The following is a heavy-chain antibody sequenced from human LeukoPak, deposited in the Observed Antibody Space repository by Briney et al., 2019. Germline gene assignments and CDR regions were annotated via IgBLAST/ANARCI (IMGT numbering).Heavy chain of an antibody. Sequence: PGGSLRLSCAASGFTFSSYAMGWVRQAPGKGLEWVSAISGSGGSTYYADSVKGRFTISRDNSKNTLYLQMNSLRAEDTAVYYCAKVPGGSGWYFYYWGQGTLVTVSS. J-gene: IGHJ4*02. D-gene: IGHD6-19*01. CDR1: GFTFSSYA. V-gene: IGHV3-23*01. CDR3: AKVPGGSGWYFYY. CDR2: ISGSGGST.